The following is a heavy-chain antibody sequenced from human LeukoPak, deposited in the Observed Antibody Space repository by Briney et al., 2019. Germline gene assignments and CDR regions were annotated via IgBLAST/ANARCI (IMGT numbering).Heavy chain of an antibody. D-gene: IGHD3-22*01. CDR1: GGTFSSYA. J-gene: IGHJ3*02. CDR2: IIPIFGTA. Sequence: SVKVSCKASGGTFSSYAISWVRQAPGQGLEWMGGIIPIFGTANYAQKFQGRVTITADESTSTAYMELSSLRSEDTAVYYCARDTDYYDSSGYHDAFDIWGQGTMVTVSS. CDR3: ARDTDYYDSSGYHDAFDI. V-gene: IGHV1-69*13.